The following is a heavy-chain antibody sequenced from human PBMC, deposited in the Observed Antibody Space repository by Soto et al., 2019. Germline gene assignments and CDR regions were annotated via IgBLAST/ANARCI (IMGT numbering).Heavy chain of an antibody. J-gene: IGHJ5*02. CDR3: VRDGTKTLRDWFDP. D-gene: IGHD1-1*01. CDR2: IYATVTT. V-gene: IGHV4-4*07. Sequence: SETLSLTCTVSGASIIGFYWSWIRKSAGKGLEWIGRIYATVTTDYNPSLKSRVMMSVDTSKKQFSLKLRSVTAADTAVYYCVRDGTKTLRDWFDPWGQGISVTVSS. CDR1: GASIIGFY.